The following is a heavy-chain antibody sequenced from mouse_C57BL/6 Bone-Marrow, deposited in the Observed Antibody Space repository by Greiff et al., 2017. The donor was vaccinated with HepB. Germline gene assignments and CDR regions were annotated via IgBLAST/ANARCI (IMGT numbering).Heavy chain of an antibody. D-gene: IGHD2-2*01. V-gene: IGHV3-6*01. CDR1: GYSITSGYY. Sequence: EVQLLESGPGLVKPSQSLSLTCSVTGYSITSGYYWNWIRQFPGNKLEWMGYISYDGSNNYNPSLKNRISITRDTSKNQFFLKLNSVTTEDTATYYCARKGGYDRDFDYWGQGTTLTVSS. CDR2: ISYDGSN. J-gene: IGHJ2*01. CDR3: ARKGGYDRDFDY.